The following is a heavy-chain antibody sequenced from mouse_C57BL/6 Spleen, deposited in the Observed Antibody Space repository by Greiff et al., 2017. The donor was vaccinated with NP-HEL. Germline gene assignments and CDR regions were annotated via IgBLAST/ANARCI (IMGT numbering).Heavy chain of an antibody. CDR3: TRDRGSSYVGLDY. J-gene: IGHJ2*01. Sequence: EVNVVESGEGLVKPGGSLKLSCAASGFTFSSYAMSWVRQTPEKRLEWVAYISSGGDYIYYADTVKGRFTISRDNARNTLYLQMSSLKSEDTAMYYCTRDRGSSYVGLDYWGQGTTLTVSS. D-gene: IGHD1-1*01. CDR1: GFTFSSYA. CDR2: ISSGGDYI. V-gene: IGHV5-9-1*02.